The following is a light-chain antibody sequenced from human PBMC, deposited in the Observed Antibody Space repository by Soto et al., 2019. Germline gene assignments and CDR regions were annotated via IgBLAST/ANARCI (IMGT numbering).Light chain of an antibody. CDR1: QSVSSN. CDR2: GAS. V-gene: IGKV3-15*01. Sequence: ERVMTQSPGTLSVSPGERATLSCRASQSVSSNLAWYQQKPGQAPRLLIHGASTRATGFPGRFSGSGSGTDFTLTISSLQSEDFAVYYCQQYNNWPWTFGQGTKVAI. J-gene: IGKJ1*01. CDR3: QQYNNWPWT.